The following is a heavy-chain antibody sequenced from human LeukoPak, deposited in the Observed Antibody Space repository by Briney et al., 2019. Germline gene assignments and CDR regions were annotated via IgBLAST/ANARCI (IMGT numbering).Heavy chain of an antibody. J-gene: IGHJ3*02. CDR3: ARADCSGGSCYAFDI. CDR2: IYYSGST. V-gene: IGHV4-61*01. Sequence: SETLSLTCTVSGGCVSSGSYYWSWIRQPPGKGLEWIGYIYYSGSTNYNPSLKSRVTMSVDTSKNQFSLKLSSVTAADTAVYYCARADCSGGSCYAFDIWGQGTMVTVSS. CDR1: GGCVSSGSYY. D-gene: IGHD2-15*01.